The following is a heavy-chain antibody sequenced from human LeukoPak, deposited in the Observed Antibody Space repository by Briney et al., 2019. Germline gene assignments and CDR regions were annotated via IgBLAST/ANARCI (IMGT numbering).Heavy chain of an antibody. V-gene: IGHV3-7*01. CDR1: GFTFSSYW. CDR2: IKQDGSEK. J-gene: IGHJ6*03. D-gene: IGHD5-18*01. CDR3: ARARLGYSYAFYYYYYMDV. Sequence: GGSLRLSCAVSGFTFSSYWMGWVRHAPGKGLEWVANIKQDGSEKYYVDSVKGRFTISRDNAKNSLYLQMNSLRAEDTAVYYCARARLGYSYAFYYYYYMDVWGKGTTVTVSS.